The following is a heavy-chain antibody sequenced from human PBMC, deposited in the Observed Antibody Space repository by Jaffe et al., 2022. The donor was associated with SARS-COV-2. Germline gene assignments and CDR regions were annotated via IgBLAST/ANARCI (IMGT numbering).Heavy chain of an antibody. CDR2: ISSSSSYI. CDR1: GFMFRSYS. D-gene: IGHD4-17*01. J-gene: IGHJ4*02. Sequence: EVQLVESGGGLVKPGGSLRLSCAASGFMFRSYSMNWVRQAPGKGLEWVSSISSSSSYIYYADSVKGRFTISRDNAKNSLYLQMNSLRAEDTAVYYCARESDYEDDYWGQGTLVTVSS. CDR3: ARESDYEDDY. V-gene: IGHV3-21*01.